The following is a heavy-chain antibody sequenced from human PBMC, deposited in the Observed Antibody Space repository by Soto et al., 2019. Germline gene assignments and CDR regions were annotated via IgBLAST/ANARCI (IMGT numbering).Heavy chain of an antibody. Sequence: ASVKVSCKASGYTFTSYGISWVRQAPGQGLEWMGWISAYNGNTNYAQKLQGRVTMTTDTSTSTAYMELRSLRSDDTAVYYCARDCSSTSCYLPCYYYYGMDVWGQGTTVTVSS. CDR3: ARDCSSTSCYLPCYYYYGMDV. V-gene: IGHV1-18*04. CDR2: ISAYNGNT. D-gene: IGHD2-2*01. J-gene: IGHJ6*02. CDR1: GYTFTSYG.